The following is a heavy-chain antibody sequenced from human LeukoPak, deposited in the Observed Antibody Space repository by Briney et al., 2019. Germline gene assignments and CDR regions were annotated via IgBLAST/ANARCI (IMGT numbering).Heavy chain of an antibody. V-gene: IGHV3-15*01. J-gene: IGHJ4*02. CDR3: STSWY. CDR1: GFSFSDAW. Sequence: GGSLRLSCAASGFSFSDAWMSWVRQAPGKGLEWVGRIKSQTDGGTTDYAAPVKGRFTISRDDSKNTLYLQMNSLKTEDTAMYYCSTSWYWGQGTLVTVSS. CDR2: IKSQTDGGTT.